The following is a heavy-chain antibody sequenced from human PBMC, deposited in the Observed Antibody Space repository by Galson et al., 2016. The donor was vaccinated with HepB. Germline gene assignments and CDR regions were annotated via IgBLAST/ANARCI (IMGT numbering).Heavy chain of an antibody. CDR1: GFTFTRYT. V-gene: IGHV3-21*01. D-gene: IGHD6-13*01. J-gene: IGHJ3*02. Sequence: SLRLSCAASGFTFTRYTMNWVRQSPGKGLEWVSSISGRSSYKYYADSVKGRFTISSDNSKNSLYLQMNSLRAEDTAIYFCARTPGYSGTWYDAFDIWGPGTIVTVSS. CDR3: ARTPGYSGTWYDAFDI. CDR2: ISGRSSYK.